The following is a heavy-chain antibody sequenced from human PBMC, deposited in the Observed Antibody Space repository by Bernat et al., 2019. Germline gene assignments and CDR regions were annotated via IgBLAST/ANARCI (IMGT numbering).Heavy chain of an antibody. CDR3: ARGLSGWYEGGYFDY. D-gene: IGHD6-19*01. V-gene: IGHV4-39*01. CDR1: VGSISSSSYY. CDR2: IYYSGST. Sequence: QLQLQESGPGLVKPSETLSLTCTVSVGSISSSSYYWGWIRQPPGKGLGWIGSIYYSGSTYYNPSLKSRVTISVDTSKNQFSLKLSSVTAADTAVYYCARGLSGWYEGGYFDYWGQGTLVTVSS. J-gene: IGHJ4*02.